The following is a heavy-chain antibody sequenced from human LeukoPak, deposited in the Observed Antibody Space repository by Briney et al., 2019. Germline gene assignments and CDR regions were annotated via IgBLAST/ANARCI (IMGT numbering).Heavy chain of an antibody. J-gene: IGHJ4*02. V-gene: IGHV1-2*02. CDR3: ARDLGVRGVIWYFDY. CDR1: GYTFTDYY. D-gene: IGHD3-10*01. Sequence: ASVKVSCKASGYTFTDYYMHWVRQAPGQGLEWMGWINPNSGGTNYAQNFQGRVTMTRDTSISTAYMELRSLRSDDTAVYYCARDLGVRGVIWYFDYWGQGTLVTVSS. CDR2: INPNSGGT.